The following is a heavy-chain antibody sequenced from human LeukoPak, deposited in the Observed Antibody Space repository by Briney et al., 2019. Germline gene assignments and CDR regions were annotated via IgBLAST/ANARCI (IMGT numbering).Heavy chain of an antibody. D-gene: IGHD4-17*01. J-gene: IGHJ5*02. CDR1: GFTFSSYG. CDR3: ARGNDYGDYEPAVGSPYNWFDP. V-gene: IGHV3-33*08. CDR2: IWYDGSNK. Sequence: GGSLRLSCAASGFTFSSYGMHWVRQAPGKGLEWVAVIWYDGSNKYYVDSVKGRFTISRDNSKNTLYLQMNSLRAEDTAVYYCARGNDYGDYEPAVGSPYNWFDPWGQGTLVPVSS.